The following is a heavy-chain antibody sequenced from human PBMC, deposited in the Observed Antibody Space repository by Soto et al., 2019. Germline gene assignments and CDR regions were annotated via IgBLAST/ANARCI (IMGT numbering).Heavy chain of an antibody. CDR2: IYYSGST. Sequence: QVQLQESGPRLVKPSQTLSLTCTVSGGSIGSGDYYWSWIRQPPGKGLEWIGYIYYSGSTYYNPSLKRRLTISVDTSKNQFSLKLNSVTAADTALYYCARAPYRGANSRGAFDIWGQGTMVHVSS. D-gene: IGHD7-27*01. V-gene: IGHV4-30-4*01. J-gene: IGHJ3*02. CDR1: GGSIGSGDYY. CDR3: ARAPYRGANSRGAFDI.